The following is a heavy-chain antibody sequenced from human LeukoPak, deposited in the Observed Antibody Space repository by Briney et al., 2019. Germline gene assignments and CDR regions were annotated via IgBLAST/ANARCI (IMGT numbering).Heavy chain of an antibody. D-gene: IGHD1-26*01. J-gene: IGHJ5*01. V-gene: IGHV3-23*01. Sequence: GGSLRLSCAASGFTFGSYDMSWVRQAPGKGLEWVSRLSASGGGSTYYADSVKGRFTISRDILKNTLFLQMNSLRVEDTAVYYCAKDQRPSGTYFGFNWFDSWGQGTLVTVSS. CDR2: LSASGGGST. CDR3: AKDQRPSGTYFGFNWFDS. CDR1: GFTFGSYD.